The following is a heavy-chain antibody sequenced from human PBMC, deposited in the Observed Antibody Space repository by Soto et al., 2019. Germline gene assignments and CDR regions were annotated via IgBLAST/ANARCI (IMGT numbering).Heavy chain of an antibody. CDR1: GFTFSGSA. D-gene: IGHD3-10*01. Sequence: EVQLVESGGGLVQPGGSLKLSCAASGFTFSGSAMHWVRQASGKGLEWVGRIRSKANSYATAYAASVKGRFTISRDDSKNTAYLQMNSLKTDDTAVYYCTRRNYGSTPSYYYYYYMDVWGKGTTVTVSS. J-gene: IGHJ6*03. CDR3: TRRNYGSTPSYYYYYYMDV. CDR2: IRSKANSYAT. V-gene: IGHV3-73*01.